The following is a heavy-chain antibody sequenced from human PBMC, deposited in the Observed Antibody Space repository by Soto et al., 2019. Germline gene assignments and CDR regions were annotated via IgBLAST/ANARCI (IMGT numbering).Heavy chain of an antibody. D-gene: IGHD6-6*01. CDR3: ARCAYSSSLGYYHYGMHV. CDR1: GYTFTSYY. J-gene: IGHJ6*02. CDR2: INPSGGST. Sequence: ASVKVSCKASGYTFTSYYMHWVRQAPGQGLEWMGIINPSGGSTSYAQKFQGRVTMTRDTSTSTVYMELSSLRSEDTAVYYCARCAYSSSLGYYHYGMHVWCQTTTGTVSS. V-gene: IGHV1-46*01.